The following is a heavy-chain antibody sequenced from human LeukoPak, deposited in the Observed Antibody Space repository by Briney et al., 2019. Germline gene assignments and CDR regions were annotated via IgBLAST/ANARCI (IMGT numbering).Heavy chain of an antibody. CDR2: INEDGSEK. V-gene: IGHV3-7*01. J-gene: IGHJ6*02. CDR3: ARGRGIGA. CDR1: GFTFSRVW. Sequence: GGSLRLSCAASGFTFSRVWMTWVRQAPGKGLEWVANINEDGSEKYYVDSVKGRCTISRDNAKNSLSLQMNSLRAEDMGVYYCARGRGIGAWGQGTTVTVSS.